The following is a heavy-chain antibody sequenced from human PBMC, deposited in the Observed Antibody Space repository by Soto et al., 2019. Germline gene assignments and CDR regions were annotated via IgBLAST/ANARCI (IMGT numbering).Heavy chain of an antibody. CDR1: GGSIISSSSY. J-gene: IGHJ4*02. CDR2: FYYSGST. CDR3: ARRISRPGYISAYYGFDY. Sequence: QLQLQESGPGLVKPSETLSLTCTVSGGSIISSSSYWGWIRQPPGKGLEWIASFYYSGSTYYSPSLKGRSAISVDTAKNHFSPKLTSVTAADTAVYYCARRISRPGYISAYYGFDYWGQGTLVTVSS. D-gene: IGHD6-19*01. V-gene: IGHV4-39*02.